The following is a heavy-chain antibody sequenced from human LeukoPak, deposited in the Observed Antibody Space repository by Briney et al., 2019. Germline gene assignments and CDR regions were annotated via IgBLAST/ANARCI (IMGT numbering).Heavy chain of an antibody. CDR2: IYYSGST. CDR3: ASEGYCSSTSCPFEY. Sequence: SQTLSLTCTVSGVSISSGDYYWSWIRQPPGKGLEWIGYIYYSGSTYYNPSLKSRVTISVDTSKNQFSLKLSSVTAADTAVYYCASEGYCSSTSCPFEYWGQGTLVTVSS. V-gene: IGHV4-30-4*01. D-gene: IGHD2-2*01. J-gene: IGHJ4*02. CDR1: GVSISSGDYY.